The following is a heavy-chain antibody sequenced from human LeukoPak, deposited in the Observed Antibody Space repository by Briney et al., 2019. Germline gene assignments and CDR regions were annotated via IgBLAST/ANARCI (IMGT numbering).Heavy chain of an antibody. J-gene: IGHJ4*02. D-gene: IGHD2-2*01. Sequence: SETLSLTCAVYGGSFSGYYWSWIRQPPGKGLEWIGEINHSGSTNYNPSLKSRVTISVDTSENQFSLNLSSVTAADTAVYYCARGPAAGYYFDNWGQGTLVTVSS. CDR3: ARGPAAGYYFDN. CDR2: INHSGST. CDR1: GGSFSGYY. V-gene: IGHV4-34*01.